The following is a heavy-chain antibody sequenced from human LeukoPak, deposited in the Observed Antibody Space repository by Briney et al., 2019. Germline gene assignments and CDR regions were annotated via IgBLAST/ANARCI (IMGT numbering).Heavy chain of an antibody. Sequence: GGSLRLSCAASGFTFSTYWMSWVRQAPGKGLEWVANIKQDGSEKYYVDSVKGRFAVSRDNAKNSLSLQMNILRVEDTAVYYCARGVSWTFDNWGRGAMVTVSS. D-gene: IGHD6-13*01. CDR2: IKQDGSEK. CDR3: ARGVSWTFDN. J-gene: IGHJ4*02. V-gene: IGHV3-7*04. CDR1: GFTFSTYW.